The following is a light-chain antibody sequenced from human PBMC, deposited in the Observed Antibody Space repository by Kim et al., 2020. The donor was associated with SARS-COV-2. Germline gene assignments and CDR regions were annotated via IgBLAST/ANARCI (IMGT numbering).Light chain of an antibody. CDR2: ETV. Sequence: DIQMTQSPSTLSASVGDRVTITCRASQPLSNWLAWYQQKPGKAPKLLIYETVTLENGVPSRFSGSGSGSEFTLTISSLQPDDFATYYCHQYYRYRTFGQGTKVDIK. CDR1: QPLSNW. V-gene: IGKV1-5*03. J-gene: IGKJ1*01. CDR3: HQYYRYRT.